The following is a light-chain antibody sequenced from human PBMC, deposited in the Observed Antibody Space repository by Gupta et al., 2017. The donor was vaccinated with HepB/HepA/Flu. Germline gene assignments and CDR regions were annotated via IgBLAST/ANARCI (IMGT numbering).Light chain of an antibody. Sequence: DIQMTQSPSSLSASIGDRVTITCRASPSISKNLYWYQQKPGKAPEILIDAASRVKSGVPSRVSGSGTGTDFTLTIRSRQPEDFATFYCQNRHSTPITFGQGTKVEIK. CDR2: AAS. V-gene: IGKV1-39*01. J-gene: IGKJ1*01. CDR1: PSISKN. CDR3: QNRHSTPIT.